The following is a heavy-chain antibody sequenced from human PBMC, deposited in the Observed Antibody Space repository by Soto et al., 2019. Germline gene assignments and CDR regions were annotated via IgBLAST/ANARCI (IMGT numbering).Heavy chain of an antibody. V-gene: IGHV4-59*08. CDR1: GGSIRSYY. D-gene: IGHD5-12*01. J-gene: IGHJ4*02. CDR2: IYHNGAT. CDR3: ARLPATAYYFDY. Sequence: PSETLSLTCTVSGGSIRSYYWSWIRQPPGKGLEWIGYIYHNGATNYNPSLKSRVSISVDTSKNQFSLKLTSVTAADTAVYYCARLPATAYYFDYWAQGTLVTVSS.